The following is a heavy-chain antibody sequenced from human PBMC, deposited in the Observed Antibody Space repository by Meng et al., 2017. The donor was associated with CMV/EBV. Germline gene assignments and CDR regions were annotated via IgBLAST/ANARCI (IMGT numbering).Heavy chain of an antibody. CDR1: GGTFSSYT. Sequence: SVKVSCKASGGTFSSYTISWVRQAPGQGLEWMGRIIPILGIANYAQKFQGRVTITADKSTSTAYMELSSLRSEDTAVYYCASPVVPAAMVFDYWGQGTLVTSPQ. D-gene: IGHD2-2*01. CDR3: ASPVVPAAMVFDY. CDR2: IIPILGIA. V-gene: IGHV1-69*02. J-gene: IGHJ4*02.